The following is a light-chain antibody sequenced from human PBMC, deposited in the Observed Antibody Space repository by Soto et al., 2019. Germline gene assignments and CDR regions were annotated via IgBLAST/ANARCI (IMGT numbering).Light chain of an antibody. CDR3: SSYAGRDSVL. V-gene: IGLV2-8*01. Sequence: QSVLTQPPSVSGSPGQSLTISCTGTSSDVGGYNYVSWYHHHPGKAPKLIIYEVFKRPSGVPDRFSGSKSGNTASLTVSGLQAEDEADYYCSSYAGRDSVLFGGGTKLTVL. CDR2: EVF. CDR1: SSDVGGYNY. J-gene: IGLJ3*02.